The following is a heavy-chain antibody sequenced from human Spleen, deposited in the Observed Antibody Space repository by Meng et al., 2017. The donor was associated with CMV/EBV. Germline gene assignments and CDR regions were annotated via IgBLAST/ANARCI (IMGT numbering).Heavy chain of an antibody. CDR1: GDSVSSTSAA. D-gene: IGHD3-9*01. V-gene: IGHV6-1*01. Sequence: SQTLSLTCAVSGDSVSSTSAAWNWVRQSPSRGLEWLGRTLCRSDWYKDYAVSVKGRITINVDTSKNQFSLHLNSVTPEDTALYYCTRESSADYDTWFDPWGQGTLVTVSS. J-gene: IGHJ5*02. CDR3: TRESSADYDTWFDP. CDR2: TLCRSDWYK.